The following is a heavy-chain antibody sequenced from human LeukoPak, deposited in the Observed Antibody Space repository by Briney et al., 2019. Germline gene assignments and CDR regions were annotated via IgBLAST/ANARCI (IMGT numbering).Heavy chain of an antibody. J-gene: IGHJ3*02. V-gene: IGHV3-21*01. CDR2: ISSSSSYI. CDR3: ARGKQLARGAFDI. D-gene: IGHD6-6*01. CDR1: GFTFSSYS. Sequence: GGSLRLSCAASGFTFSSYSMNWVRQAPGKGLEWVSSISSSSSYIYYADSVKGRFTISRDNAKNSLYLQMNSLRAEDTAVYYCARGKQLARGAFDIWGQGTMVTVSS.